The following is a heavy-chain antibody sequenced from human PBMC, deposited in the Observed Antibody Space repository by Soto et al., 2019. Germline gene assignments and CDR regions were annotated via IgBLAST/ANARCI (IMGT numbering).Heavy chain of an antibody. CDR1: GFTITCSA. D-gene: IGHD5-12*01. V-gene: IGHV1-58*01. CDR2: IVVGSGNT. CDR3: AADDKGYTGRTAGMDV. J-gene: IGHJ6*02. Sequence: HMQLVQSGSEVKKPGTSVKVSCKASGFTITCSAVQWVRQARGQRLEWIRWIVVGSGNTNYAQKFQERVTITRDMPTSTAYMELSSLRSEDTAVYYCAADDKGYTGRTAGMDVWGQGTTVTVSS.